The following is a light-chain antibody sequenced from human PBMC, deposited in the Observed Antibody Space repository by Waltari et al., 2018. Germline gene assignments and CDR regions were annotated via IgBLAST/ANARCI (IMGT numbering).Light chain of an antibody. CDR2: KVA. V-gene: IGLV2-14*01. CDR3: SSFTTSRGV. Sequence: QSALTQPASVSGSPGPSLTIPCPGTSSDVGGYHYVPWYQQHPGKAPKLIIYKVAYRPSGVSSRFSGSKSGNTASLTISGLQAEDEANYYCSSFTTSRGVFGGGTKLTVL. J-gene: IGLJ3*02. CDR1: SSDVGGYHY.